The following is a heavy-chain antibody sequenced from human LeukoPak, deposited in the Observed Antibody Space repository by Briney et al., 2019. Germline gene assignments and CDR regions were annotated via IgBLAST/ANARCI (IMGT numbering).Heavy chain of an antibody. Sequence: PSETLSLTCAVYGGSFSGYYWSWIRQPPGKGLEWIGEINHSGSTNYNPSLKSRVTISVDTTKNQFSLKLSSVTAADTAVYYCARDKVVVVAATKAYYFDYWGQGTLVTVSS. J-gene: IGHJ4*02. V-gene: IGHV4-34*01. CDR2: INHSGST. CDR1: GGSFSGYY. CDR3: ARDKVVVVAATKAYYFDY. D-gene: IGHD2-15*01.